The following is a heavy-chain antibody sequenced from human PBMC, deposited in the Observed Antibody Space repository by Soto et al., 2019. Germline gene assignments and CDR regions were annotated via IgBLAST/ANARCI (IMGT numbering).Heavy chain of an antibody. CDR1: GYTFSHYV. CDR2: STHTGNT. Sequence: ASVKVSCKTSGYTFSHYVINWVRQAPGQGLEWMGFSTHTGNTNYAQNFQGRVAMTTDTSTSTSYMGVRSLRHDDTAVYYCARSGEHPLDYWGQGTPVTVSS. V-gene: IGHV1-18*01. CDR3: ARSGEHPLDY. D-gene: IGHD3-10*01. J-gene: IGHJ4*02.